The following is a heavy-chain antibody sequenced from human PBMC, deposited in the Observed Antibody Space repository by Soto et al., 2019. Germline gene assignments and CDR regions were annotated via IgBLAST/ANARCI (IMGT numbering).Heavy chain of an antibody. CDR1: GYTFTSYG. Sequence: QIQLVQSGAEVKKPGASVKVSCKASGYTFTSYGITWVRQAPGQGLEWMGWISAYNGKTNYAQKLQGRVTMTTDTSTSTAYMELRSLRSDDTAVYYCARDWSISGYGSGGFDPWGQGTLVTVSS. CDR3: ARDWSISGYGSGGFDP. CDR2: ISAYNGKT. D-gene: IGHD5-12*01. V-gene: IGHV1-18*01. J-gene: IGHJ5*02.